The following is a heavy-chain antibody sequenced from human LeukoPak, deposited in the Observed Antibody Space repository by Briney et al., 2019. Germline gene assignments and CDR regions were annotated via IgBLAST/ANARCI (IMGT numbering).Heavy chain of an antibody. J-gene: IGHJ4*02. CDR3: AKTGCTSTGCYENS. Sequence: GGSLRLSCAASGFTFSSYAMSWVRQAPGKGLEWVSVISGSGGDTYYADSVKGRFTISRHNSKNTLYLQMNSLRAEDTAIYYCAKTGCTSTGCYENSWGQGTLVTVSS. CDR1: GFTFSSYA. D-gene: IGHD2-2*01. V-gene: IGHV3-23*01. CDR2: ISGSGGDT.